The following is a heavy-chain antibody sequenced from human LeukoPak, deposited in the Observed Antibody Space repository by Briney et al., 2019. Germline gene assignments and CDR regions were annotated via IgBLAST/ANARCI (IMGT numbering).Heavy chain of an antibody. V-gene: IGHV3-23*01. CDR2: ISDGGGST. D-gene: IGHD4-23*01. CDR3: AKRSDYGGNWNYLDY. J-gene: IGHJ4*02. CDR1: GFTFSTYG. Sequence: GGSLRLSCAASGFTFSTYGMSWVRQAPGKGLEWVSAISDGGGSTYYADSVRGWFTISRDNSKNTLYLQMIGLRADDTAVYYCAKRSDYGGNWNYLDYWGQGTLVTVSS.